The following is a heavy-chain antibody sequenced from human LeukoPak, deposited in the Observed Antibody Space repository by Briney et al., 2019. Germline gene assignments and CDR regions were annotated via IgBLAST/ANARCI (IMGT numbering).Heavy chain of an antibody. D-gene: IGHD2-8*01. V-gene: IGHV3-15*01. CDR2: IKSKTDGGTT. CDR1: GFTFSNAW. CDR3: TTAGANSPFDY. Sequence: GGSLRLSCAASGFTFSNAWMSWVRQGPGEGLEWVCRIKSKTDGGTTDYAARVKGRFTISRDDSKNTLYLQMNSLKTEDTAVYYCTTAGANSPFDYWGQGTLVTVSS. J-gene: IGHJ4*02.